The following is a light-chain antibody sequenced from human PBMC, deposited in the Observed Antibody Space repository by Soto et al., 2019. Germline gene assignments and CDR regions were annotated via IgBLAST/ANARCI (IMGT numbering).Light chain of an antibody. Sequence: QCLLTQPSSVTGSPGQSITISYPGTSSDVGGYNYVSWYQQHPGKAPKLMIYDVSNRPSGVSNRFSGSKSGNTASLTISGLQAEDEADYYCSSYTSSSTPPYVFGTGTKVTVL. J-gene: IGLJ1*01. V-gene: IGLV2-14*01. CDR1: SSDVGGYNY. CDR3: SSYTSSSTPPYV. CDR2: DVS.